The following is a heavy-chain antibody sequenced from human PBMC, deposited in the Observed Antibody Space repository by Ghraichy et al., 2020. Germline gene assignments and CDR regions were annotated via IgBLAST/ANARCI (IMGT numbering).Heavy chain of an antibody. Sequence: GGSLRLSCAASGFTFDDYAMHWVRQAPGKGLEWVSGISWNSGSIGYADSVKGRFTISRDNAKNSLYLQMNSLRAEDTALYYCAKSLGYGSATNRHYYFGYWGPGHLVTVSS. J-gene: IGHJ4*02. CDR1: GFTFDDYA. V-gene: IGHV3-9*01. CDR3: AKSLGYGSATNRHYYFGY. D-gene: IGHD3-10*01. CDR2: ISWNSGSI.